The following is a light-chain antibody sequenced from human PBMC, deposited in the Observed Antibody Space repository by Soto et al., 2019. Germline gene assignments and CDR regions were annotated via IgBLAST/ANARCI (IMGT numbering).Light chain of an antibody. CDR3: SSYTGVSTYV. CDR1: SSDIDSNNY. J-gene: IGLJ1*01. Sequence: QSALTQPASVSGSPGQSITISCTGTSSDIDSNNYVSWYQQHPGRASKLIIDEVSNRPSGVSNRLSGSKSGNTASLSISGLQTGDEADYYCSSYTGVSTYVFGNGTKLTVL. CDR2: EVS. V-gene: IGLV2-14*01.